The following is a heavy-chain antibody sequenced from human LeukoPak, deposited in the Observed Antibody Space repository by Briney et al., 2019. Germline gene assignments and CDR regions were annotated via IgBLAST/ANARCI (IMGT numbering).Heavy chain of an antibody. J-gene: IGHJ6*02. Sequence: SETLSLTCTVSGGSISSYYWSWIRQPAGKGLEWIGRIYTSGSTNYNPSLKSRVTMSVDTSKNQFSLKLSSVTAADTAVYYCARSPELWFGTNYHYGMDVWGQGTTVTVSS. CDR2: IYTSGST. V-gene: IGHV4-4*07. D-gene: IGHD3-10*01. CDR3: ARSPELWFGTNYHYGMDV. CDR1: GGSISSYY.